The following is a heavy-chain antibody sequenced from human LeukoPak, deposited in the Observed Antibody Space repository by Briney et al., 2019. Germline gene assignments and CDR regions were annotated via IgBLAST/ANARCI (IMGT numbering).Heavy chain of an antibody. CDR2: IKQDGGAK. J-gene: IGHJ3*02. D-gene: IGHD6-13*01. CDR3: ARDTSSWYEGDTFDI. V-gene: IGHV3-7*01. Sequence: GGSLILSCAXSXXTFSIYWMSWVRQAPGKGLQWVANIKQDGGAKYYVDSVKGRFTISRDNAKTSLYLQMNSLRAEDTAVYYCARDTSSWYEGDTFDIWGQGTMVTVSS. CDR1: XXTFSIYW.